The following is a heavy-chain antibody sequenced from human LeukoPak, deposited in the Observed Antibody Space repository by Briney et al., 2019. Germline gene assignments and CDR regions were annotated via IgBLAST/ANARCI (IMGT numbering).Heavy chain of an antibody. CDR1: GFTFSHYY. CDR3: AKDFYRLGEFDAFDN. V-gene: IGHV3-21*04. J-gene: IGHJ3*02. CDR2: ISGSSGYI. D-gene: IGHD3-16*01. Sequence: PGGSLRLSCAASGFTFSHYYMTWVRQAPGKGLEWVSSISGSSGYIFYADSVKGRFTISRDNAKNSLYLQMNSLRVEDTALYYCAKDFYRLGEFDAFDNWGQGTMVTVPS.